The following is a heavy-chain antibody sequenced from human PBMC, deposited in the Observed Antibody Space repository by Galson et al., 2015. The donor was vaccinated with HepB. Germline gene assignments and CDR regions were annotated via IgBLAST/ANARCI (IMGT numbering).Heavy chain of an antibody. J-gene: IGHJ4*02. D-gene: IGHD3-22*01. CDR2: IIPILGIA. V-gene: IGHV1-69*02. Sequence: SVKVSCKASGGTFSSYTISWVRQAPGQGLEWMGRIIPILGIANYAQKFQGRVTITADKSTSTAYMELSSLRSEDTAVYYCARGPHDSSGYYPYGFDYWGQGTLVTVSS. CDR3: ARGPHDSSGYYPYGFDY. CDR1: GGTFSSYT.